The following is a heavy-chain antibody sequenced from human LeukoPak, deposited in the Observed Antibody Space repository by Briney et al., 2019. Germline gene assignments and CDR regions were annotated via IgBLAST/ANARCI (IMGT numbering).Heavy chain of an antibody. CDR1: GFTFDDYA. Sequence: GGSLRLSCAASGFTFDDYAMHWVRQAPGKGLEWVSGISWNSGSIGYADSVKGRFTISRDNAKNTLYLQMNSLRAEDTAVYYCARASYDSSGYYPFDPWGQGTLVTVSS. J-gene: IGHJ5*02. D-gene: IGHD3-22*01. CDR3: ARASYDSSGYYPFDP. CDR2: ISWNSGSI. V-gene: IGHV3-9*01.